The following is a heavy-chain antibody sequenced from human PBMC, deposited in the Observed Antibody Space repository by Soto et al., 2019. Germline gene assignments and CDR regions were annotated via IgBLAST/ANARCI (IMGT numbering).Heavy chain of an antibody. D-gene: IGHD2-8*01. CDR3: ARGHSTHCSNGVCSFFYNHEMDV. Sequence: ASVKVSCKASGYSFTDYHIHWVRQAPGQGLEWLGRINPRSGGTSTAQKFQGWVTMTRDRSINTVYMELTRLRSDDTAVYFCARGHSTHCSNGVCSFFYNHEMDVWGQGTTVTVSS. V-gene: IGHV1-2*04. J-gene: IGHJ6*02. CDR1: GYSFTDYH. CDR2: INPRSGGT.